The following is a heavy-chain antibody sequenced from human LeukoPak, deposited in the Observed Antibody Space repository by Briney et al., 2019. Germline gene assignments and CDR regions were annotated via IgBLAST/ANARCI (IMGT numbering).Heavy chain of an antibody. CDR2: INPSGGST. D-gene: IGHD3-22*01. CDR1: GYIFISYY. CDR3: ARAGDRSSYFSVFGDY. V-gene: IGHV1-46*01. Sequence: ASVKVSCKASGYIFISYYMHWVRQAPGQGLEWMGIINPSGGSTSYAQNFQGRVTMTRDMSTSTVDMELSSLRSEDTVVYYCARAGDRSSYFSVFGDYWGQGTLVTVSS. J-gene: IGHJ4*02.